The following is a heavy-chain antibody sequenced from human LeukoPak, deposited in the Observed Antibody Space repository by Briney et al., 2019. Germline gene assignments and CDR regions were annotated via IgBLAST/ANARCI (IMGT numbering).Heavy chain of an antibody. Sequence: SETLSLTCTVSGDTISGSRFFWAWLRQPPGKGLEWIGSLSDRGSPKYSPSFQSRVSILTDTSKNQLSLNLKSVTAADTAVYYCARGSREGYYYYMDVWGKGTTVTVSS. V-gene: IGHV4-39*02. J-gene: IGHJ6*03. CDR1: GDTISGSRFF. CDR3: ARGSREGYYYYMDV. CDR2: LSDRGSP. D-gene: IGHD3-10*01.